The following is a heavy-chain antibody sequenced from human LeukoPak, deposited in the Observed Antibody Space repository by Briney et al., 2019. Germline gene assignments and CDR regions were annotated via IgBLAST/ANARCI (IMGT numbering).Heavy chain of an antibody. V-gene: IGHV3-30*18. J-gene: IGHJ3*02. CDR1: GFTFSSYG. Sequence: GGSLRLSRAASGFTFSSYGMHWVRQAPGKGPEWVAVISYDGSNKYYADSVKGRFTISRDNSKNTLYLQMNSLRAEDTAVYYCAKDLVYLGYCSSTSCYAYAIDIWGQGTMVTVSS. CDR3: AKDLVYLGYCSSTSCYAYAIDI. CDR2: ISYDGSNK. D-gene: IGHD2-2*01.